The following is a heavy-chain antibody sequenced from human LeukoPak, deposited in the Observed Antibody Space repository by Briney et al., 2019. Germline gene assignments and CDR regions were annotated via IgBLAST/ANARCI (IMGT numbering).Heavy chain of an antibody. CDR3: ARGAGYCSGGSCYYWPYDY. Sequence: SQTLSLTCAISGDSVSSNDAAWNWIRRSPSRGLEWLGRTYYRSKWYSVYAVSVKGRITINPDTSKNQFSLKLSSVTAADTAVYYCARGAGYCSGGSCYYWPYDYWGQGTLVTVSS. CDR2: TYYRSKWYS. J-gene: IGHJ4*02. V-gene: IGHV6-1*01. CDR1: GDSVSSNDAA. D-gene: IGHD2-15*01.